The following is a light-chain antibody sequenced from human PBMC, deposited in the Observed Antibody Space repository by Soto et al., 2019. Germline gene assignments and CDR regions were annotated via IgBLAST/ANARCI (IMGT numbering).Light chain of an antibody. CDR3: AAWDDSLNGYV. Sequence: QSVLTQSPSASGTPGQRVTISCSGSTSNFGSNSVNWYQQLPGTAPKVVIYGNNHRPSGVPDRFSGSKSGTSASLAISGLQSDDEADYYCAAWDDSLNGYVFATGTKLTVL. CDR2: GNN. J-gene: IGLJ1*01. CDR1: TSNFGSNS. V-gene: IGLV1-44*01.